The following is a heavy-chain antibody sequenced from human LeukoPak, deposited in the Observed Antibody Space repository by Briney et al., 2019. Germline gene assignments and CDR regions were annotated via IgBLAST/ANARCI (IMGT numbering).Heavy chain of an antibody. Sequence: ASVKVSCKASGYTFTGYYMHWVRQAPGRGLEWMGWINPNSGGTNYAQKFQGRVTMTRDTSISTAYMELSRLRSDDTAVYYCARRHWNYDSSGYTDAFDIWGQGTMVTVSS. J-gene: IGHJ3*02. CDR1: GYTFTGYY. CDR3: ARRHWNYDSSGYTDAFDI. D-gene: IGHD3-22*01. CDR2: INPNSGGT. V-gene: IGHV1-2*02.